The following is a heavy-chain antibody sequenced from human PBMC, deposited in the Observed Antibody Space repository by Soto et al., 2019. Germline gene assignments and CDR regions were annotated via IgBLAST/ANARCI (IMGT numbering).Heavy chain of an antibody. Sequence: EVQLVESGGGLVKPGGSLRLSCAASGFTFSNAWMSWVRQAPGKGLEWVGRIKSKTDGGTTDYAAPVKGRFTISRHDSKNTLYLQMTSLKTEDTAVYYCTTATYYDFWSGYLVDYGGQGTLVTVSS. D-gene: IGHD3-3*01. V-gene: IGHV3-15*01. CDR2: IKSKTDGGTT. CDR1: GFTFSNAW. J-gene: IGHJ4*02. CDR3: TTATYYDFWSGYLVDY.